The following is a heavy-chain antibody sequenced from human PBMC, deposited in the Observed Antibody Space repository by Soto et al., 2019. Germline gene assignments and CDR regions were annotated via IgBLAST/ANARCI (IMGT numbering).Heavy chain of an antibody. CDR1: GYTFTGYY. Sequence: ASVKVSCKASGYTFTGYYMHWVRQAPGQGLEWIGWINPNSGGTNYAQKFQGWVTMTRDTSISTAYMELSRLRSDDTAVYYCARDGGYFIDIVEVPADIPYYYYGMDVWGQGTTVTVSS. V-gene: IGHV1-2*04. CDR2: INPNSGGT. D-gene: IGHD2-2*01. J-gene: IGHJ6*02. CDR3: ARDGGYFIDIVEVPADIPYYYYGMDV.